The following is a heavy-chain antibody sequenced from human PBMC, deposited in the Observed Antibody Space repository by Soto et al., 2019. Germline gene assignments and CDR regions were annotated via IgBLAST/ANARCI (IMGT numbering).Heavy chain of an antibody. CDR1: GYTFTSYG. CDR2: ISAYNGNT. D-gene: IGHD3-9*01. CDR3: ARSYDIAQYYYYGMDV. V-gene: IGHV1-18*01. Sequence: QVQLVQSGAEVKKPGATVKVSCKASGYTFTSYGISWVRQAPGQGLEWMGWISAYNGNTNYEKKLQGRVTMTTNTSTSTAYMELRSLSADDTAVYYCARSYDIAQYYYYGMDVWGQGTTVTVSS. J-gene: IGHJ6*02.